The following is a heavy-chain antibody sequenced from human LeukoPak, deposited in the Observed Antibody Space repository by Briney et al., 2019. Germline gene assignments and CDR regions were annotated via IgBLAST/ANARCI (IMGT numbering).Heavy chain of an antibody. Sequence: SETLSLTCTVSGGSTSSYYWSWIRQPPGKGLEWIGYIYYSGSTNYNPSLKSRVTISVDTSKNQFSLKLSSVTAADTAVYYCARMVRGVIRFDYWGQGTLVTVSS. J-gene: IGHJ4*02. CDR3: ARMVRGVIRFDY. V-gene: IGHV4-59*01. CDR1: GGSTSSYY. D-gene: IGHD3-10*01. CDR2: IYYSGST.